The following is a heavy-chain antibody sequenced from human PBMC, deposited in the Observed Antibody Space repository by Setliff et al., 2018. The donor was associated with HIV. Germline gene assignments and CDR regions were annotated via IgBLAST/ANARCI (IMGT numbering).Heavy chain of an antibody. CDR1: GVPLKPYY. CDR2: ISHSGST. J-gene: IGHJ4*02. CDR3: GRGRSSWYNTEPYYFDL. D-gene: IGHD1-1*01. V-gene: IGHV4-34*01. Sequence: SETLSLTCAVYGVPLKPYYWNWIRQSSGNGLEWIGEISHSGSTNYNPSLKSRLAFSLDKSQNQFSLTLTSVTAADTAVYFCGRGRSSWYNTEPYYFDLWGQGALVTVSS.